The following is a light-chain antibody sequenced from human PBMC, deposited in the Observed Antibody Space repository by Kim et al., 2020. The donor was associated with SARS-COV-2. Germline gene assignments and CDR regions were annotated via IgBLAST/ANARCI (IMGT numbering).Light chain of an antibody. J-gene: IGKJ4*01. CDR3: QHTYSSPLN. Sequence: DIQMTQSPSSLSASVGDRVTITCRASQSINNYLNWYQQKPGKAPQLLIYAASSLQSGVPSRFSGSGSGTDFTLTISSLQPEDFVTYYCQHTYSSPLNFGGGTKVEI. V-gene: IGKV1-39*01. CDR1: QSINNY. CDR2: AAS.